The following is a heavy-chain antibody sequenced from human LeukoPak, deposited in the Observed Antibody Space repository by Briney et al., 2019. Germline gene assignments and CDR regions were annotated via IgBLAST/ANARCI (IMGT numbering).Heavy chain of an antibody. D-gene: IGHD3-9*01. CDR1: GFTFSSYA. CDR2: ISGSGGST. J-gene: IGHJ4*02. Sequence: GGSLRLSCAASGFTFSSYAMNWVRQAPGKGLEWVSAISGSGGSTYYADSVKGRFTISRDNSKNTLYLQMNSLRAEDTAVYYCAKATSLTWLSPVPLDDWGQGTLVTVSS. CDR3: AKATSLTWLSPVPLDD. V-gene: IGHV3-23*01.